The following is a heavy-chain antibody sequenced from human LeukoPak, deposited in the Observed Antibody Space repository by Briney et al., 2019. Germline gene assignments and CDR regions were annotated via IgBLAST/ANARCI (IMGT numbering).Heavy chain of an antibody. V-gene: IGHV3-33*01. CDR2: IRFDGSNK. CDR1: GFSFSTYS. Sequence: GGSLRLSCAASGFSFSTYSMHWVRQAPGKGLEWVAVIRFDGSNKYYADSVKGRFTISRDNSKNTLYLQMNSLRAEDTAVYYCARASGCYDYWGQGTLVTVSS. D-gene: IGHD1-26*01. CDR3: ARASGCYDY. J-gene: IGHJ4*02.